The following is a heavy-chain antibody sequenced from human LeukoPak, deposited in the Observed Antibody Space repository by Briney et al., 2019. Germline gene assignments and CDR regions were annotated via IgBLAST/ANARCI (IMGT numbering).Heavy chain of an antibody. V-gene: IGHV3-30*18. J-gene: IGHJ4*02. Sequence: GRSLRLSCATSGFTFSNYGVHWVRQAPGKGLEWVAFISYDGSNKYYVDSVKGRFTISRDNSKTTLYLQMNSLRAEDTAVYFCAKVGGVVIPGSYWGQGTLVTVSS. D-gene: IGHD3-3*01. CDR1: GFTFSNYG. CDR2: ISYDGSNK. CDR3: AKVGGVVIPGSY.